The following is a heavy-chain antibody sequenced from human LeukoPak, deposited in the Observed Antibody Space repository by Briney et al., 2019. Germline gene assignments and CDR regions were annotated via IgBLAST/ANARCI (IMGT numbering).Heavy chain of an antibody. CDR1: GDSISSGAYY. D-gene: IGHD3-16*01. CDR3: ARGAPLFDY. CDR2: IYSSGST. J-gene: IGHJ4*02. V-gene: IGHV4-61*08. Sequence: PSETLSLTCTVSGDSISSGAYYWSWIRQHPGKGLEWIGRIYSSGSTNYNPSLKSRVTMSVDTSKNQFSLKLSSVTAADTAVYYCARGAPLFDYWGQGTLITVSS.